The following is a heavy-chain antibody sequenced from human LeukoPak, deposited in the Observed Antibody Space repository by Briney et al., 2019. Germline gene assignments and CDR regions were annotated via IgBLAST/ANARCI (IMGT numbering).Heavy chain of an antibody. D-gene: IGHD4-17*01. CDR2: ISGSITYI. CDR1: GFTFSSYT. V-gene: IGHV3-21*01. CDR3: ARDYPFGDYDLDY. J-gene: IGHJ4*02. Sequence: GGALRLSCAASGFTFSSYTRTWVRQAPGKGLEWPSSISGSITYIYYAYSMKGRFTISRDNDKNSLYLQMNSLRAEDTAVFYCARDYPFGDYDLDYWGQGPLVTVSS.